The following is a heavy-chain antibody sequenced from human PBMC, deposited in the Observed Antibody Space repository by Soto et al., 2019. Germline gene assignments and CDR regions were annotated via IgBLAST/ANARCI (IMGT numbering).Heavy chain of an antibody. CDR3: ARGDIVVVPAAMEIDY. V-gene: IGHV3-48*01. CDR1: GFTFSSYS. Sequence: PGGSLRLSCAASGFTFSSYSMNWVRQAPGKGLEWVSYISSSSSTIYYADSVKGRFTISRDNAKNSLYLQMNSLRAEDTAVYYCARGDIVVVPAAMEIDYWGQGTLVTVSS. D-gene: IGHD2-2*01. J-gene: IGHJ4*02. CDR2: ISSSSSTI.